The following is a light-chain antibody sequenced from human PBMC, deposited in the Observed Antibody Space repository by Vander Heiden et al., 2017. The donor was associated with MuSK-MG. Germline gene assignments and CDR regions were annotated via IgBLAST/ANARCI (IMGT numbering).Light chain of an antibody. J-gene: IGLJ2*01. CDR3: QSWDTSHVV. V-gene: IGLV6-57*01. CDR1: SGSIASNY. CDR2: EDN. Sequence: NFMLTQPHSVSESPGKTVTISCTRSSGSIASNYVQWYQQRPGSSPTTVIYEDNQRPSGVPDRFSGSIDSSSNSASLTISGLKTEDEADYYCQSWDTSHVVFGGGTKLTVL.